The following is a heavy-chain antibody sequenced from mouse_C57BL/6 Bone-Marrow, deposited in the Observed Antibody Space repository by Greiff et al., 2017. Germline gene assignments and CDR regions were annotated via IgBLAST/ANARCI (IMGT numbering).Heavy chain of an antibody. CDR1: GYAFSSYW. Sequence: QVQLQQSGPELVKPGASVKISCKASGYAFSSYWMNWVKQRPGKGLEWIGRIYPGDGDTNYNGKFKGKATLTADKSSSTAYMRLSSLTAEDSAVYVCARSDYGSSYPIDYWGQGTTLTVSS. CDR3: ARSDYGSSYPIDY. CDR2: IYPGDGDT. J-gene: IGHJ2*01. D-gene: IGHD1-1*01. V-gene: IGHV1-82*01.